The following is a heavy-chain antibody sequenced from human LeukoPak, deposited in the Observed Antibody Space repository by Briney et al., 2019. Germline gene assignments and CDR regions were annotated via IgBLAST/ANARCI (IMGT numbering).Heavy chain of an antibody. Sequence: ASVKVSCKASGYTFTGYAMHWVRQAPGQRLEWMGWINAGNGNTKYSQKFQGRVTITRDTSASTAYMELSSLRSEDTAVYYCVRDERSVSGYSLFDHWGQGTLVTVSS. D-gene: IGHD3-22*01. CDR3: VRDERSVSGYSLFDH. CDR2: INAGNGNT. CDR1: GYTFTGYA. V-gene: IGHV1-3*01. J-gene: IGHJ4*02.